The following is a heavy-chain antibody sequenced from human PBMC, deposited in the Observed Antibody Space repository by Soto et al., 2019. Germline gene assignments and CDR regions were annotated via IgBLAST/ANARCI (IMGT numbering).Heavy chain of an antibody. D-gene: IGHD1-26*01. J-gene: IGHJ5*01. CDR3: AREGEARWLES. CDR1: GFSVSGWY. Sequence: EVQLVESGGDLVQPGGSARLSCAASGFSVSGWYMDWVRQAPGKGLEWVARLKDRSQNYATEYAASVKGRFTVSRHPSQNSIFLQLNSLKIEDTAVYYCAREGEARWLESWGQGTLVTVS. V-gene: IGHV3-72*01. CDR2: LKDRSQNYAT.